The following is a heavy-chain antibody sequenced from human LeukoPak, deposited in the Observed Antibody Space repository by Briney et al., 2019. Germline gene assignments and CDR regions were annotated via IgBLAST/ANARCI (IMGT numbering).Heavy chain of an antibody. V-gene: IGHV3-21*01. D-gene: IGHD3-22*01. CDR1: GFTFSSYS. J-gene: IGHJ4*02. CDR2: ISSSSSYI. CDR3: ARDPASHSSGYSDY. Sequence: GGSLRLSCAASGFTFSSYSMNWVRQAPGKGLEWVSSISSSSSYIYYADSVKGRFTISRDNAKNSLYPQMNSLRAEDTAVYYCARDPASHSSGYSDYWGQGTLVTVSS.